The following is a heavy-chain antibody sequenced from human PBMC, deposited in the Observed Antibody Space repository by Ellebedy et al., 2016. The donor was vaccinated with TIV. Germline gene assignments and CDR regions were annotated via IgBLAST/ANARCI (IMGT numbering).Heavy chain of an antibody. Sequence: MPSETLSLTCTVPGASIPSGDYYWSWIRQPPGKGLEWVGYIYSRGSAYYNSSLKGRVKISVDRSKKQISLELNSVTAADTAVYFCARGLTGNAFDIWGQGTMVTVSS. CDR3: ARGLTGNAFDI. D-gene: IGHD1-20*01. CDR1: GASIPSGDYY. V-gene: IGHV4-30-4*01. J-gene: IGHJ3*02. CDR2: IYSRGSA.